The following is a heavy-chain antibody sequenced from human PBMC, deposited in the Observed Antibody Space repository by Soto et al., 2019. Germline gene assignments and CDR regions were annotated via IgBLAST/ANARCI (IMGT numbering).Heavy chain of an antibody. CDR1: AFTFSTYT. Sequence: QVQLVESGGGVVQPGRSLRLSCAASAFTFSTYTMHWVRQAPGKGLEWVAFISADESHKYYAASVKGRFAISRENSKNMLYLNMNSLRADDTATYYCARESGASGDFAYGGQGSLVTVSS. J-gene: IGHJ4*02. V-gene: IGHV3-30*09. D-gene: IGHD6-19*01. CDR2: ISADESHK. CDR3: ARESGASGDFAY.